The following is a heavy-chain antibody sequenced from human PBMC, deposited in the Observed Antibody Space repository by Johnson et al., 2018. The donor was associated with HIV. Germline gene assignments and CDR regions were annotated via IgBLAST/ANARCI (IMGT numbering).Heavy chain of an antibody. CDR1: GFTFSSYA. CDR2: ISYDGSNK. D-gene: IGHD2-8*02. Sequence: QVQLVESGGGLVQPGGSLRLSCAASGFTFSSYAMHWVRQAPGKGLEWVAVISYDGSNKYYADSVKGRFTISRENAKNSLYLQMNSLRAEDTAVYYCARGPGGFGAFDIWGQGTMVTVSS. V-gene: IGHV3-30*14. J-gene: IGHJ3*02. CDR3: ARGPGGFGAFDI.